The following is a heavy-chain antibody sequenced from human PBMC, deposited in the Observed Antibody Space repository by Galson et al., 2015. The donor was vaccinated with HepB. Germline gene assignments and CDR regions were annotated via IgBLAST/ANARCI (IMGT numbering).Heavy chain of an antibody. Sequence: SVKVSCKASGGTFHNYTVNWVRQAPGQGLEWIGRFIPSFDMANYAQTFQGRLAITADRSTTTAHLELSSLRSEDTAVYYCATYRAAISPEDFFDNWGQGTLVTVSS. CDR1: GGTFHNYT. V-gene: IGHV1-69*02. CDR2: FIPSFDMA. J-gene: IGHJ4*02. D-gene: IGHD2-15*01. CDR3: ATYRAAISPEDFFDN.